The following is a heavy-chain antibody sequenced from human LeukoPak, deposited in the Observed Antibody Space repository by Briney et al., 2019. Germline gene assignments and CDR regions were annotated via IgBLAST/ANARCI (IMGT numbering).Heavy chain of an antibody. CDR1: GYTLTELS. Sequence: ASVKVSCKVSGYTLTELSMHWVRQAPGKGLEWMGGFDPEDGETIYAQKFQGRVTMTEDTSTDTAYMELSSLRSEDTAVYYCAKKLRWDCSSTNCPKGDCFDPWGQGTLVTVSS. CDR3: AKKLRWDCSSTNCPKGDCFDP. CDR2: FDPEDGET. J-gene: IGHJ5*02. V-gene: IGHV1-24*01. D-gene: IGHD2-2*01.